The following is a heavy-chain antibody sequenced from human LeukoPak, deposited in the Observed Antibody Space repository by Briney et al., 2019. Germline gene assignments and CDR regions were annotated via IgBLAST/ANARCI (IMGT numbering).Heavy chain of an antibody. CDR2: ISGSGGST. CDR3: AKGVGELSLYIPD. CDR1: GFTFSSYA. D-gene: IGHD3-16*02. J-gene: IGHJ4*02. Sequence: GGSLRLSCAASGFTFSSYAMSWVRQAPGKGLEWVSAISGSGGSTYYADSVKGRFTIPRDNSKNTLYLQMNSLRAEDTAVYYCAKGVGELSLYIPDWGQGTLVTVSS. V-gene: IGHV3-23*01.